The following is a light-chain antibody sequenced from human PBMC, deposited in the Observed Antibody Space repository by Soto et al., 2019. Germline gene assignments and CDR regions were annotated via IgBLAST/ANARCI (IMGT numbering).Light chain of an antibody. CDR2: TAS. Sequence: EIVLTQSPGTLSLSPGERATLSCRASQSVSNNYLAWYQQKPGRAPRLLIFTASSRATGIPARFSASGTGTDFTLTISDVQPEDFAVYYCHQRQSWPRTFGQGTKVDIK. V-gene: IGKV3D-20*02. J-gene: IGKJ1*01. CDR1: QSVSNNY. CDR3: HQRQSWPRT.